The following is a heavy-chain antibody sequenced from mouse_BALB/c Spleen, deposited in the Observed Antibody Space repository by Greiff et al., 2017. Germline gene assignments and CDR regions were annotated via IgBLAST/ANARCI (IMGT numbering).Heavy chain of an antibody. CDR1: GFTFSSYA. D-gene: IGHD1-1*01. CDR3: ARAFYYYGSRKDWYFDV. V-gene: IGHV5-9-4*01. Sequence: DVKLVESGGGLVKPGGSLKLSCAASGFTFSSYAMSWVRQTPEKRLEWVASISSGGSYTYYPDTVTGRFTISRDNAKNTLYLEMSSLRSEDTAMYYCARAFYYYGSRKDWYFDVWGAGTTVTVSS. CDR2: ISSGGSYT. J-gene: IGHJ1*01.